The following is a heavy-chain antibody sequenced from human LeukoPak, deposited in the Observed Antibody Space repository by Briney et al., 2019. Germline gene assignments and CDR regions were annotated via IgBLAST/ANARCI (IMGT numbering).Heavy chain of an antibody. V-gene: IGHV4-59*08. CDR1: GGSIGSYY. CDR2: IYYSGST. CDR3: ARTKQGLFDY. Sequence: SETLSLTCTVSGGSIGSYYWSWIRQPPGKGLEWIGYIYYSGSTNYNPSLKSRVTISVDTSKNQFSLKLSSVTAADTAVYYCARTKQGLFDYWGQGTLVTVSS. J-gene: IGHJ4*02.